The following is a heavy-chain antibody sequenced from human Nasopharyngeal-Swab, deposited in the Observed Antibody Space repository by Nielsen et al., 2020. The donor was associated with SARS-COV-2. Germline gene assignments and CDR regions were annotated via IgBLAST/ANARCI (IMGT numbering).Heavy chain of an antibody. CDR2: INLDSGDT. V-gene: IGHV1-8*01. CDR1: GYTFASFD. Sequence: ASVKVSCKTSGYTFASFDINWVRQATGRGIEWVGWINLDSGDTHYAQEFKGKVTLTRDTSRSTAYMELSSLRSEDTAVYYCARGPRPKRHLDYWGQGTLVTVSS. CDR3: ARGPRPKRHLDY. D-gene: IGHD1-1*01. J-gene: IGHJ4*02.